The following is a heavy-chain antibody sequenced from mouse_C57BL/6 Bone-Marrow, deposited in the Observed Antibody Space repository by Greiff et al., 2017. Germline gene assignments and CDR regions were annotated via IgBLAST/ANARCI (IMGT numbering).Heavy chain of an antibody. V-gene: IGHV1-22*01. CDR1: GYTFTDYN. Sequence: EVQLVESGPELVKPGASVKMSCKASGYTFTDYNMHWVKQSHGKSLEWIGYINPNNGGTSYNQKFKGKATLTVNKSSSTAYMELRSLTSEDSAVYYCAKVYDGYYVKFAYWGQGTLVTVSA. CDR2: INPNNGGT. D-gene: IGHD2-3*01. J-gene: IGHJ3*01. CDR3: AKVYDGYYVKFAY.